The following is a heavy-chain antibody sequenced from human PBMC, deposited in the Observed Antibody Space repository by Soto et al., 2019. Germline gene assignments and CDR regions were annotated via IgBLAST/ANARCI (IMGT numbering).Heavy chain of an antibody. CDR3: ARDLAIIQLWLKYGMDV. CDR1: GFILSGYD. J-gene: IGHJ6*02. Sequence: GSLRLSCVASGFILSGYDMHWVRQATGEGLEWVSAIGTAGDPYYADSVKGRFTISRDNSKNTLYLQMNSLRAEDTAVYYCARDLAIIQLWLKYGMDVWGQGTTVTVSS. D-gene: IGHD5-18*01. V-gene: IGHV3-13*05. CDR2: IGTAGDP.